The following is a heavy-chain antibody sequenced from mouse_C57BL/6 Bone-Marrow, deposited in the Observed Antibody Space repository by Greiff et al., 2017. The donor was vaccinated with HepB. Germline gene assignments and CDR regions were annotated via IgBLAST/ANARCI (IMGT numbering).Heavy chain of an antibody. Sequence: QVTLKESGPGILQSSQTLSLTCSFSGFSLSTSGMGVSWIRQPSGKGLEWLAHIYWDDDKRYNPSLKSRLTISKDTSRNQVFLKITSVDTADTATYDCARGERQLGYYAMDYWGQGTSVTVSS. CDR1: GFSLSTSGMG. CDR2: IYWDDDK. CDR3: ARGERQLGYYAMDY. D-gene: IGHD3-2*01. V-gene: IGHV8-12*01. J-gene: IGHJ4*01.